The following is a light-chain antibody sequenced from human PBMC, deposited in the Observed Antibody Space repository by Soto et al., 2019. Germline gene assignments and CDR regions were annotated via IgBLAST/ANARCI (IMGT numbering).Light chain of an antibody. J-gene: IGLJ1*01. CDR3: SSFSSGSSPYV. Sequence: QSALTQPASVSGSPGQSITISCTGTSTDVGGYKYVSWYQQHPGKAPKLMIFEVNGRPSGVSDRFSGSKSGNTASLTVSGLQPEDEADYYCSSFSSGSSPYVFGTGTKLTVL. V-gene: IGLV2-14*01. CDR1: STDVGGYKY. CDR2: EVN.